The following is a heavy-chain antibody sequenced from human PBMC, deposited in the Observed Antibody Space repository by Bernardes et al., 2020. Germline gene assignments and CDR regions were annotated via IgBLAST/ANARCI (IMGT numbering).Heavy chain of an antibody. Sequence: GGSLRLSCAASGFTFSSSWMSWVRQAPGQGLEWVSGISGSGTGTYYADSVKGRFTISRDISKNTLYLQMNGLRDEDTAVYYCAKDRDTINALDIWGQGTVVTGAS. V-gene: IGHV3-23*01. CDR1: GFTFSSSW. CDR2: ISGSGTGT. J-gene: IGHJ3*02. D-gene: IGHD5-12*01. CDR3: AKDRDTINALDI.